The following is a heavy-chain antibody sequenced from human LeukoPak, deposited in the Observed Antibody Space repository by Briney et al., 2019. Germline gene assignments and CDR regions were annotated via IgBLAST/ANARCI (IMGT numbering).Heavy chain of an antibody. CDR1: GGSFSGYY. J-gene: IGHJ4*02. Sequence: SETLSLTCAVYGGSFSGYYWSWIRQPPGKGLEWIGEINHSGSTNYNPSLKSRVTISVDTSKNQFSLKLSSVTAADTAVYYCARVRYYYDSSAYYYRRPSGLPHFDYWGQGTLVTVSS. V-gene: IGHV4-34*01. CDR2: INHSGST. CDR3: ARVRYYYDSSAYYYRRPSGLPHFDY. D-gene: IGHD3-22*01.